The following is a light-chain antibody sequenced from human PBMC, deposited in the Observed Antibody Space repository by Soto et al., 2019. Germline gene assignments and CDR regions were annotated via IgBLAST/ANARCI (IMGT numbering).Light chain of an antibody. Sequence: QSALTQPPSASGSPGRSVTISCTGTSSDVGGFNYVSWYQQHPGKAPKLMIYEVNKRPSGVPDRFSGSKSGNTASLTVSGLQAEDEADYYCSSFAGSNILVFGGGTKLTVL. V-gene: IGLV2-8*01. CDR2: EVN. CDR3: SSFAGSNILV. J-gene: IGLJ2*01. CDR1: SSDVGGFNY.